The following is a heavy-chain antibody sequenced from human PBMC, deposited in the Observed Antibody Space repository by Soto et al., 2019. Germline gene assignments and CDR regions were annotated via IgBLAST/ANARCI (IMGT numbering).Heavy chain of an antibody. CDR2: ITGSAGGT. D-gene: IGHD1-1*01. CDR1: GFTSSNYA. Sequence: GGSLRLSCAASGFTSSNYAMSWVRQAPGKGLEWVSTITGSAGGTYYADSMKGRFTISRDSSKSTLYLQMYSLRVEDTAVYYCARESEHWGQGTLVTVSS. CDR3: ARESEH. V-gene: IGHV3-23*01. J-gene: IGHJ4*02.